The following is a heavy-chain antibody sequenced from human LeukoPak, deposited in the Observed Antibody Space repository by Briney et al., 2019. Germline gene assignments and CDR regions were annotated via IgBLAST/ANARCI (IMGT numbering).Heavy chain of an antibody. Sequence: GGSLGLSCAASGITVSSNYMSWVRQVPGKGLEWVSVIYSAGNTYYADSVKGRFTISRDNSKNTLYLQMNSLRGEDTAVYHCARDPRGNSRGYHYFDYWGQGTLVTVSS. J-gene: IGHJ4*02. D-gene: IGHD5-18*01. CDR2: IYSAGNT. CDR1: GITVSSNY. CDR3: ARDPRGNSRGYHYFDY. V-gene: IGHV3-66*01.